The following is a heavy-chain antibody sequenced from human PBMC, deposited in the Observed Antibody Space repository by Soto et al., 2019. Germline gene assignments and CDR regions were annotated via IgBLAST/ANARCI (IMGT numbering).Heavy chain of an antibody. V-gene: IGHV4-39*01. CDR1: GGSISSSSYY. Sequence: QLQLQESGPGLVKPSETLSLTCTVSGGSISSSSYYWGWIRQPPGKGLEWIGSIYYSGSTYYNPSLKIRVTISVDTSKNQFSLKLSSVTAADTAVYYCARRLYCSSTSCYVTAGVYYYYMDVWGKGTTVTVSS. CDR3: ARRLYCSSTSCYVTAGVYYYYMDV. J-gene: IGHJ6*03. CDR2: IYYSGST. D-gene: IGHD2-2*01.